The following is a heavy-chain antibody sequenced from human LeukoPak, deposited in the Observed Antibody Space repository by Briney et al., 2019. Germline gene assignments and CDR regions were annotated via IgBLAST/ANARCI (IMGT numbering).Heavy chain of an antibody. J-gene: IGHJ3*01. CDR2: ITGSGAGT. CDR1: GFTFINYA. Sequence: PGGSLRLSCAGSGFTFINYAMIWGRQAPGKGLEWVAAITGSGAGTYYADSVKGRFTVSRDNSKSTLYLQMNSLRPEDTAVYYCAKDPNGDYIGAFDFWGQGTMVTVSS. CDR3: AKDPNGDYIGAFDF. V-gene: IGHV3-23*01. D-gene: IGHD4-17*01.